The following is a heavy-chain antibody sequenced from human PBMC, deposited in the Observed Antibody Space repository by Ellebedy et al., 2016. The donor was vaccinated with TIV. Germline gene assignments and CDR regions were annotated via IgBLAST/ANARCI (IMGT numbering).Heavy chain of an antibody. CDR3: ARRGGDL. CDR1: GFTFSSFG. D-gene: IGHD3-10*01. J-gene: IGHJ6*02. Sequence: GGSLRLSCAASGFTFSSFGMSWVRQAPGKGLEYVSGINSGGDITYYTESVQGRFTISRDNPKNTLFVQMDSLRVEDTAVYFCARRGGDLWGQGTTVIVSS. CDR2: INSGGDIT. V-gene: IGHV3-23*01.